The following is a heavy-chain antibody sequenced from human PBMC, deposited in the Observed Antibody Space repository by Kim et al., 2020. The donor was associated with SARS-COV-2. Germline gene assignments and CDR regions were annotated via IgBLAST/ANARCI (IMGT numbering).Heavy chain of an antibody. D-gene: IGHD6-19*01. J-gene: IGHJ3*02. CDR3: ATAVAGFDAFDI. Sequence: YSADSVKGRFTISSDNAKNSLYLQMNSLRAEDTAVYYCATAVAGFDAFDIWGQGTMVTVSS. V-gene: IGHV3-21*01.